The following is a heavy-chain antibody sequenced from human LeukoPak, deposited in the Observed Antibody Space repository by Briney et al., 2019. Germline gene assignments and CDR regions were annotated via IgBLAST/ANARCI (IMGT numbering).Heavy chain of an antibody. V-gene: IGHV4-34*01. CDR3: ARAFARGSYYYYGMDV. D-gene: IGHD2/OR15-2a*01. CDR2: INHSGST. Sequence: SETLSLTCAVYGGSFSGYYWSWIRQPPGKGLEWIGEINHSGSTNYNPSLKSRVAISVDTSKNQFSLKLSSVTAADTAVYYRARAFARGSYYYYGMDVWGKGTTVTVSS. J-gene: IGHJ6*04. CDR1: GGSFSGYY.